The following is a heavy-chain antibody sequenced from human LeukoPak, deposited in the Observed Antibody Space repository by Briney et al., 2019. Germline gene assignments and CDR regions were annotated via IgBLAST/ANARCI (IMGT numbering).Heavy chain of an antibody. CDR2: INHSGST. V-gene: IGHV4-34*01. CDR3: ARVGYCSSTSCYGGRDY. J-gene: IGHJ4*02. CDR1: GGSFSGYY. D-gene: IGHD2-2*01. Sequence: ETLSLTCAVYGGSFSGYYWSWIRQPPGKGLEWIGEINHSGSTNYNPSLKRLVTISVDPSKNQFSLKLSSVTAADTAVYYCARVGYCSSTSCYGGRDYWGQGTLVTVSS.